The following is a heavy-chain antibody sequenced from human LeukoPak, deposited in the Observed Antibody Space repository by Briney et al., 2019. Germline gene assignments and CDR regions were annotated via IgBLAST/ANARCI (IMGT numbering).Heavy chain of an antibody. V-gene: IGHV3-7*01. D-gene: IGHD3-10*01. J-gene: IGHJ4*02. Sequence: PGGSLRLSCAASGFTFSSYWMSWVRQAPGKGLEWVANIKQDGSEKYYVDSVKGRFTISRDNAKNSLYLQMNSLRAEDTAVYYCARVSTMVRGVIRYWGQGTLVTVSS. CDR3: ARVSTMVRGVIRY. CDR2: IKQDGSEK. CDR1: GFTFSSYW.